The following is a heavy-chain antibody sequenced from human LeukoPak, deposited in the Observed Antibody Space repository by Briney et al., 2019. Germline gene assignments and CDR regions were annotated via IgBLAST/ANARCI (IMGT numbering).Heavy chain of an antibody. V-gene: IGHV3-23*01. Sequence: PGGSLRLSCAASGFTFSSYGMNWVRQAPGKGLEWVSGFSGSTGSTHYADSVKGRFTISRANSRDTLSLQINSLRGEDTAVYYCARGGMRGKISYTYYYMDVWGKGTTVTVSS. J-gene: IGHJ6*03. D-gene: IGHD2-2*02. CDR3: ARGGMRGKISYTYYYMDV. CDR2: FSGSTGST. CDR1: GFTFSSYG.